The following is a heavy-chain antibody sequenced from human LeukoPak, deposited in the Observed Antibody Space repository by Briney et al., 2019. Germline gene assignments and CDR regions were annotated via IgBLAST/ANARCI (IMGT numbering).Heavy chain of an antibody. D-gene: IGHD6-13*01. CDR3: ASMAAAGPSGY. CDR2: IYYSGST. CDR1: GGSISSYY. V-gene: IGHV4-59*01. Sequence: SETLSLTCTVSGGSISSYYWSWIRQPPGKGLEWIGYIYYSGSTNYNPSLKSRVAISVDTSKNQFSLKLSSVTAADTAVYYCASMAAAGPSGYWGQGTLVTVSS. J-gene: IGHJ4*02.